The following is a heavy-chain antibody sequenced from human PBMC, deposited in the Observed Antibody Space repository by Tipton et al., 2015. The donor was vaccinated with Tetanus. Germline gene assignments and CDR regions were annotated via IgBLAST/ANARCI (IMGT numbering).Heavy chain of an antibody. CDR3: ARDLGIAVSGTPIYYYYGMDV. V-gene: IGHV4-59*01. CDR1: GGSINNYY. J-gene: IGHJ6*02. Sequence: TLSLTCTVSGGSINNYYWSWIRQPPGKGLEWIGYISYSGSTNYNPSLKSRVTISVDTSKNQFSLKVSSVTAADTAVYYCARDLGIAVSGTPIYYYYGMDVWGQGTTVTVSS. D-gene: IGHD6-19*01. CDR2: ISYSGST.